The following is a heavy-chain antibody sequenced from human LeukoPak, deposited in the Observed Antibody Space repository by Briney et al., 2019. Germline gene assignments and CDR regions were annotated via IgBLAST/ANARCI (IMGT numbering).Heavy chain of an antibody. V-gene: IGHV4-34*01. CDR1: GGSFSGYY. Sequence: SETLSLTCAVYGGSFSGYYWSWIRQPPGKGLEWIGETNHSGSTNYNPSLKSRVTISVDTSKNQFSLKLSSVTAADTAVYYCARGKPYGSGSYYTPWFDPWGQGTLVTVSS. J-gene: IGHJ5*02. CDR2: TNHSGST. CDR3: ARGKPYGSGSYYTPWFDP. D-gene: IGHD3-10*01.